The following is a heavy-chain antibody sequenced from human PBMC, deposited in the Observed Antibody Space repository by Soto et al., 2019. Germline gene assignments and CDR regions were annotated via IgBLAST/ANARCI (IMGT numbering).Heavy chain of an antibody. CDR1: GFTFSGYG. CDR3: ARDLDYDFWSGYYINYYGMDV. CDR2: ISSSSSNT. J-gene: IGHJ6*02. Sequence: GGSLRLSCAASGFTFSGYGMRWVRQAPGKGLEWVSYISSSSSNTNYADSVKGRFTISRDNAKNSLYLQMNSLRAEDTAVYYCARDLDYDFWSGYYINYYGMDVWGQGTTVTVSS. D-gene: IGHD3-3*01. V-gene: IGHV3-48*04.